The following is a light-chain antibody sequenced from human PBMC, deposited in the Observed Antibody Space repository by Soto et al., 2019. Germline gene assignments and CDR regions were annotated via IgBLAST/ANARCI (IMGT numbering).Light chain of an antibody. CDR1: QSVTNNY. V-gene: IGKV3-20*01. CDR2: GAS. Sequence: EVVLTQSPGTLSLSPGERATLSCRASQSVTNNYLAWYQQKPGQAPRLIIYGASDRATGIPDRFSGSGSGTDFTLTINRLEPEDFAVYYCQLYGSSSSWTFGQGTKVDIK. CDR3: QLYGSSSSWT. J-gene: IGKJ1*01.